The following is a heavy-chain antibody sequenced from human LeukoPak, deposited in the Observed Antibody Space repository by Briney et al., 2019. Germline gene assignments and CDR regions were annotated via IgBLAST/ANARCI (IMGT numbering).Heavy chain of an antibody. CDR1: GFTFSSYW. Sequence: GGSLRLSCAASGFTFSSYWMSWVRQAPGKGLEWVANIKQDGSEKYYVDSVKGRFTISRDNAKNSLYLQMNSLRAEDTAVYYCARDGSDSAGYYYALWGQGTLVTVSS. V-gene: IGHV3-7*01. CDR2: IKQDGSEK. D-gene: IGHD3-22*01. J-gene: IGHJ4*02. CDR3: ARDGSDSAGYYYAL.